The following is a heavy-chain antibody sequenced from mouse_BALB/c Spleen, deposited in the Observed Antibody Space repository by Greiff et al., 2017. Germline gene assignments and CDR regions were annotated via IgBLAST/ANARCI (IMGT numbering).Heavy chain of an antibody. D-gene: IGHD1-1*01. J-gene: IGHJ3*01. Sequence: DVHLVESGGGLVKPGGSLKLSCAASGFTFSSYAMSWVRQSPEKRLEWVAEISSGGSYTYYPDTVTGRFTISRDNAKNTLYLEMSSLRSEDTAMYYCAREGGNQLRTLAWFAYWGQGTLVTVSA. CDR1: GFTFSSYA. CDR3: AREGGNQLRTLAWFAY. CDR2: ISSGGSYT. V-gene: IGHV5-9-4*01.